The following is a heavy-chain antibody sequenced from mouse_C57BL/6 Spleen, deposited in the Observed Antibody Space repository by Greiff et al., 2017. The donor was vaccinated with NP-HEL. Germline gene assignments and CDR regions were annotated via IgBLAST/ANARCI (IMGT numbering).Heavy chain of an antibody. CDR2: ISSGSSTI. Sequence: DVKLVESGGGLVKPGGSLKLSCAASGFTFSDYGMHWVRQAPEKGLEWVAYISSGSSTIYYADTVKGRFTISRDNAKNTLFLQMTSLRSEDTAMYYCATYYDYDEDYYAMDYWGQGTSVTVSS. CDR1: GFTFSDYG. CDR3: ATYYDYDEDYYAMDY. V-gene: IGHV5-17*01. D-gene: IGHD2-4*01. J-gene: IGHJ4*01.